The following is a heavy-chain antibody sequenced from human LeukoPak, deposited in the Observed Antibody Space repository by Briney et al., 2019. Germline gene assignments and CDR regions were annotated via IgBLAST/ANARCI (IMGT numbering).Heavy chain of an antibody. CDR3: ASADDSSGYYLRALDY. V-gene: IGHV1-24*01. Sequence: ASVKVSCKVSGYTLTELSMHWVRQAPGKGLEWMGGFDPEDGETIYAQKFRGRVTMTEDTSTDTAYMELSSLRSEDTAVYYCASADDSSGYYLRALDYWGQGTLVTVSS. CDR2: FDPEDGET. J-gene: IGHJ4*02. CDR1: GYTLTELS. D-gene: IGHD3-22*01.